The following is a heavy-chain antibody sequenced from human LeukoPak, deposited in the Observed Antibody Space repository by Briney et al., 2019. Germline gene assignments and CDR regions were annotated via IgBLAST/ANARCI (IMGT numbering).Heavy chain of an antibody. V-gene: IGHV3-20*04. Sequence: PGGSLRLSCAASGFTFSSYGMSWVRQAPGKGLEWVSGINWNGGSTGYADSVKGRFTISRDNVKNSLYLQMNSLRAEDTAVYYCAELGITMIGGVWGKGTTVTISS. CDR1: GFTFSSYG. J-gene: IGHJ6*04. D-gene: IGHD3-10*02. CDR3: AELGITMIGGV. CDR2: INWNGGST.